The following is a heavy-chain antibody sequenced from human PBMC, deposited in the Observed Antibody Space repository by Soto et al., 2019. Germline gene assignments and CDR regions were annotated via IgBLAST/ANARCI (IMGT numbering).Heavy chain of an antibody. CDR1: GFTFSRYG. J-gene: IGHJ5*01. CDR2: ISSSTSYV. CDR3: ARDPSEGRVGNWFES. Sequence: RLSCAASGFTFSRYGMNWLRQAPGKGLEWVASISSSTSYVYYADSVKGRFSISRDNAKNILYLEMYALRIEDTAVYYCARDPSEGRVGNWFESWGQGTLVTVSS. D-gene: IGHD2-2*01. V-gene: IGHV3-21*06.